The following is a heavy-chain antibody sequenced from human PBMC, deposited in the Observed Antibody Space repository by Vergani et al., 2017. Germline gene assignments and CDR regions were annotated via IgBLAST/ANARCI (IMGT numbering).Heavy chain of an antibody. CDR2: IKPDGGST. D-gene: IGHD6-13*01. CDR1: GYSFTSYY. V-gene: IGHV1-46*03. CDR3: ARYAADMGAFPAPFDY. Sequence: QVQLVQSGAEVKRPGASVKISCKASGYSFTSYYLNWVRPAPGQGLEWMGIIKPDGGSTNTAPKFQGRITMTKDTSTNTVYMDLSNLRSEDTAIYYCARYAADMGAFPAPFDYGGQGTLVTVSS. J-gene: IGHJ4*02.